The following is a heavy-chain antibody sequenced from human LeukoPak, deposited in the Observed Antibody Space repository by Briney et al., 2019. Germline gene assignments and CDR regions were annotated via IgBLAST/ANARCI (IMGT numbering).Heavy chain of an antibody. Sequence: SETLSLTCAVYGGSFSGYYWSWIRQPPGKGLEWIGEINHSGGTNYNPSLKSRVTISVDTSKNQFSLKLSSVTAADTAVYYCARRTYSGYGDYWGQGTLVTVSS. CDR1: GGSFSGYY. CDR3: ARRTYSGYGDY. V-gene: IGHV4-34*01. J-gene: IGHJ4*02. D-gene: IGHD5-12*01. CDR2: INHSGGT.